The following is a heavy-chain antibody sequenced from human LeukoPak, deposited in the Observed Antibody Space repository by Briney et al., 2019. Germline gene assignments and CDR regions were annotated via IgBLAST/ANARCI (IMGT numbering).Heavy chain of an antibody. V-gene: IGHV3-21*01. CDR3: ARAEDYYDLD. CDR2: TSSSSYI. J-gene: IGHJ1*01. D-gene: IGHD3-22*01. CDR1: GFTFSSYS. Sequence: TGGSLRLSCAASGFTFSSYSMNWVRQAPGKGLEWVSSTSSSSYIYYADSVKGRFTISRDNAKNSLYLQMNSLRAEDTAVYYCARAEDYYDLDWGQGTLVTVSS.